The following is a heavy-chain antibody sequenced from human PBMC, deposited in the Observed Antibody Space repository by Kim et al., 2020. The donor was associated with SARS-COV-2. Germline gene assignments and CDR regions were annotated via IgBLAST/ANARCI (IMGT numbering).Heavy chain of an antibody. V-gene: IGHV3-33*06. CDR2: IWYDGSNK. CDR3: AKALYTYGSADFNWFDP. D-gene: IGHD5-18*01. J-gene: IGHJ5*02. CDR1: GFTFSTYG. Sequence: GGSLRLSCAASGFTFSTYGMHWVRQAPGKGLEWVALIWYDGSNKYYADSVKGRFTISRDNSKNTLYLQMNSLRAEDTAVYYCAKALYTYGSADFNWFDP.